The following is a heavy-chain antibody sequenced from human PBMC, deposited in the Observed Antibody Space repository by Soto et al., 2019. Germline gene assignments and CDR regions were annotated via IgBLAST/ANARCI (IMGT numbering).Heavy chain of an antibody. CDR2: ITTDGSVT. D-gene: IGHD2-2*01. J-gene: IGHJ4*02. CDR1: GLTFRSYW. V-gene: IGHV3-74*03. Sequence: EVQLVESGGGLVQPGGSLRLSCAASGLTFRSYWMHWVRQAPGKGLVWVSRITTDGSVTMYVDSVKGRFTISRDNAKNTLYLHMNSLRAEDTAVYYCVRDMQLSLLDSGGQGTLVTVSS. CDR3: VRDMQLSLLDS.